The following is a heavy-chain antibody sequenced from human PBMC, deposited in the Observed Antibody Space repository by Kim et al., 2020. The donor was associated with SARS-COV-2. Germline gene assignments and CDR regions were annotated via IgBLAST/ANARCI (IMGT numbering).Heavy chain of an antibody. CDR3: ARGTRTSWYYYDSSGYQDY. Sequence: GGSLRLSCAASGVTFSSYEMNWVRQAPGKGLEWVSYISSSGSTIYYADSVKGRFTISRDNAKNSLYLQMNSLRAEDTAVYYCARGTRTSWYYYDSSGYQDYWGQGTLVTVSS. D-gene: IGHD3-22*01. CDR2: ISSSGSTI. J-gene: IGHJ4*02. CDR1: GVTFSSYE. V-gene: IGHV3-48*03.